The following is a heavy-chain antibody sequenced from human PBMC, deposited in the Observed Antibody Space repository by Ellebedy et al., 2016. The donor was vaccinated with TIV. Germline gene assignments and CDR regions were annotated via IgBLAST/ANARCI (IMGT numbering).Heavy chain of an antibody. V-gene: IGHV1-69*13. Sequence: SVKVSXXASGGTFSSYAISWVRQAPGQGLEWMGGIIPIFGTANYAQKFQGRVTITADESTSTAYMELSSLRSEDTAVYYCARVSGGGSGSYLSGFDPWGHGTLVTVSS. CDR3: ARVSGGGSGSYLSGFDP. J-gene: IGHJ5*02. CDR1: GGTFSSYA. CDR2: IIPIFGTA. D-gene: IGHD3-10*01.